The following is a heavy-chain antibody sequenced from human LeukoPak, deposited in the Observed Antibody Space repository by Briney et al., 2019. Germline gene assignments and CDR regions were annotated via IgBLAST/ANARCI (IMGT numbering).Heavy chain of an antibody. CDR2: IYPGDSDT. V-gene: IGHV5-51*01. CDR1: GYSFTSYW. J-gene: IGHJ4*02. Sequence: GESLKISCKGSGYSFTSYWIGWVRQMPGKGLEWMGIIYPGDSDTRYSPSFQGQVTISADKSISTAYLQWSSLKASDTAMYYCARRGPIAVAGEYYFDYWGQGTLVTVSS. D-gene: IGHD6-19*01. CDR3: ARRGPIAVAGEYYFDY.